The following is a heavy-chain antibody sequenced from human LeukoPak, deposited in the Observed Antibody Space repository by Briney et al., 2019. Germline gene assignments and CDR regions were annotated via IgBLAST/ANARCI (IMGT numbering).Heavy chain of an antibody. J-gene: IGHJ4*02. D-gene: IGHD3-16*02. CDR3: ARVLYVWGSYRSYSLFDY. CDR1: GGSISSYY. CDR2: IHTSGST. V-gene: IGHV4-4*07. Sequence: SETLSLTCTFSGGSISSYYWSWIRQPAGKGLEWIGRIHTSGSTNYNPSLKSRVTISVDTSKNQFSLKLSSVTAADTAVYYCARVLYVWGSYRSYSLFDYWGQGTLVTVSS.